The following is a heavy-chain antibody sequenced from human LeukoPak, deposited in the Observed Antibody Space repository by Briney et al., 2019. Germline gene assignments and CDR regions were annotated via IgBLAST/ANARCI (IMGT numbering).Heavy chain of an antibody. J-gene: IGHJ5*02. CDR3: ARDQDIVVVVAALRQREMGGFDP. Sequence: GASVQVSCKASGYTFTNYDINWVRQATGQGPEWMGWMNPESGNTGYAQKVQGRVTMTRNTSISTAYMELSSLRSDDTAVYYCARDQDIVVVVAALRQREMGGFDPWGQGTLVTVSS. CDR2: MNPESGNT. D-gene: IGHD2-15*01. CDR1: GYTFTNYD. V-gene: IGHV1-8*01.